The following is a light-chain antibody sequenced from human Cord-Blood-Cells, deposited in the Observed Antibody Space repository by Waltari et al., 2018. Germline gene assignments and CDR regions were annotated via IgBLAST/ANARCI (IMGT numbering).Light chain of an antibody. CDR2: GNS. CDR3: QSYDSSLSGSV. V-gene: IGLV1-40*01. CDR1: SPNTGAGYD. J-gene: IGLJ3*02. Sequence: QSVLTQPPSVSGAPGQRVTISCTGSSPNTGAGYDVHWYQQLPGTAPKPLLYGNSNRPSGVPDRFSGSKSGTSASLAITGLQAEDEADYYCQSYDSSLSGSVFGGGTKLTVL.